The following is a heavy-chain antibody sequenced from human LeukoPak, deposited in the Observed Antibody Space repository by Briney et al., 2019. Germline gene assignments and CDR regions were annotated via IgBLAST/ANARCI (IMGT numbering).Heavy chain of an antibody. CDR1: GGSFSGYY. D-gene: IGHD3-10*01. V-gene: IGHV4-34*01. Sequence: SETLSLTCAAYGGSFSGYYWSWIRQPPGKGLEWIGEINHSGSTNYNPSLKSRVTISVDTSKNQFSLKLSSVTAADTAVYYCARGRGITMVRGVGFDYWGQGTLVTVSS. J-gene: IGHJ4*02. CDR2: INHSGST. CDR3: ARGRGITMVRGVGFDY.